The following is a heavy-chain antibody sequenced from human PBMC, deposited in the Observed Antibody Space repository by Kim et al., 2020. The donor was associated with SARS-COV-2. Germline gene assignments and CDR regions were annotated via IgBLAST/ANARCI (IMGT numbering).Heavy chain of an antibody. V-gene: IGHV1-46*01. CDR2: INPSGGST. D-gene: IGHD5-18*01. J-gene: IGHJ6*01. CDR3: ARVPRIQLWSPSYGMDV. CDR1: GYTFTSYY. Sequence: ASVKVSCKASGYTFTSYYMHWVRHAPGQGLEWMGIINPSGGSTSYAQKFQGRVTMTRDTSTSTVYMELSSLRSEDTAVYYCARVPRIQLWSPSYGMDVWGQRTTVTVSS.